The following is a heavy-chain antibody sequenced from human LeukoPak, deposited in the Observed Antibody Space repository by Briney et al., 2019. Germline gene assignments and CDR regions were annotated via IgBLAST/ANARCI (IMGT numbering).Heavy chain of an antibody. CDR3: ARDIVGYGGNSGYFQH. D-gene: IGHD4-23*01. Sequence: GASVKLSCKASGYTFTDYSIHWMRQAPGQGLEWMGWINPHSGGTNYAQKLQARVTMTTDTSTSTAHMELRSLRSDDTAVYYCARDIVGYGGNSGYFQHWGQGTLFTDSP. J-gene: IGHJ1*01. V-gene: IGHV1-2*02. CDR2: INPHSGGT. CDR1: GYTFTDYS.